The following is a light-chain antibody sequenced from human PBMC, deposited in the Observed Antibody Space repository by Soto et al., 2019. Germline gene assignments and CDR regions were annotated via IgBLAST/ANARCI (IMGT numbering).Light chain of an antibody. CDR1: FSNVGKFNL. CDR3: CSYDGSTTARV. Sequence: QSALTQPASVSGSPGQSITISCTGTFSNVGKFNLVSWYQQHAGKAPKLIIYEVSVRPSGVSNRFSGSKSGNTASLTISGLQAEDEADYYCCSYDGSTTARVFGGGTKLTVL. CDR2: EVS. V-gene: IGLV2-23*02. J-gene: IGLJ2*01.